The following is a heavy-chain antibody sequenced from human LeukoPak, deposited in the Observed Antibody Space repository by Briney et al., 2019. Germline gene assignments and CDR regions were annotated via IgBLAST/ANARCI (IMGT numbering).Heavy chain of an antibody. CDR3: ARVDFWSGLR. CDR1: GGSISSYY. J-gene: IGHJ4*02. Sequence: SETLSLTCTVSGGSISSYYWSWIRQPPGKGLEWIGYIYYSGSTNYNPSLKSRVTISVDTSKNQFSLKLSSVTAADTGVYYCARVDFWSGLRWGQGTLVTVSS. D-gene: IGHD3-3*01. CDR2: IYYSGST. V-gene: IGHV4-59*01.